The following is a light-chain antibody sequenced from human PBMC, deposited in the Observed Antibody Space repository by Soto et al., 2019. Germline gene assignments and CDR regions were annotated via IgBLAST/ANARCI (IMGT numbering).Light chain of an antibody. CDR2: GAS. CDR1: QSFSSN. CDR3: QQYNNWPFT. V-gene: IGKV3-15*01. J-gene: IGKJ3*01. Sequence: EIVMTQSPATLSVSPGERATLSCRASQSFSSNLAWYQQKPCQAPRLLIYGASTRATGIPARFSGSGSGTEFTLTISSLQSEDFAVYYCQQYNNWPFTFGRGTKVDIK.